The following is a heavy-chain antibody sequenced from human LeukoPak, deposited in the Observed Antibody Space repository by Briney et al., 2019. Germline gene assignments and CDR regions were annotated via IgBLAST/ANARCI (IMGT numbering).Heavy chain of an antibody. CDR1: GFTFINYA. Sequence: PGRSLRLSCAASGFTFINYAMHWVRQAPGKGLEWVAVISYDGSNKYYADSVKGRFTISRDNSKNTLYLQMNSLRAEDTAVYYCARDRRGLRFLEWDFDYWGQGTLVTVSS. V-gene: IGHV3-30-3*01. D-gene: IGHD3-3*01. CDR3: ARDRRGLRFLEWDFDY. CDR2: ISYDGSNK. J-gene: IGHJ4*02.